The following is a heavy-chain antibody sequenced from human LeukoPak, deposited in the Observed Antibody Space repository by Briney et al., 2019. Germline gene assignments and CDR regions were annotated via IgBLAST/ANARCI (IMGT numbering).Heavy chain of an antibody. D-gene: IGHD6-19*01. Sequence: ESGPALVKPTQTLTLTCTFSGFSLSTSGMCVSWIRQPPGKALEWLARIDWDDDKYYSTSLKTRLTISKDTSKNQVVLTMTNMDPVDIATYYCARIRRGIAVAGSTQDAFDIWGQGTMVTVSS. J-gene: IGHJ3*02. CDR1: GFSLSTSGMC. CDR3: ARIRRGIAVAGSTQDAFDI. CDR2: IDWDDDK. V-gene: IGHV2-70*11.